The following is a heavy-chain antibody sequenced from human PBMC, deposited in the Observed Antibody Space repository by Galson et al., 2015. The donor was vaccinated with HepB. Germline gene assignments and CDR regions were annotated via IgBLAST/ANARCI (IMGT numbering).Heavy chain of an antibody. CDR2: TYYRSKWYN. CDR1: GDSVSSNSAT. CDR3: ARGSGRYAMDV. Sequence: CAISGDSVSSNSATWNWIRHSPSRGLEWLGRTYYRSKWYNDYVASVNSQITINPDTSKNKFSLQLISVIPDDMAVHYCARGSGRYAMDVWGQGTTVTVSS. V-gene: IGHV6-1*01. D-gene: IGHD3-10*01. J-gene: IGHJ6*02.